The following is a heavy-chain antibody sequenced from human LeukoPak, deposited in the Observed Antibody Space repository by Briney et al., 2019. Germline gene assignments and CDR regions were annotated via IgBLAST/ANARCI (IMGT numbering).Heavy chain of an antibody. CDR1: GFTFSDFY. CDR3: AKDGEVAIFGVALFDY. J-gene: IGHJ4*02. Sequence: GGSLRLSCTASGFTFSDFYMSWIRQAPGKGLEWVSSISSSSSYIYYADSVKGRFTISRDNAKNTLYLQMNSLRAEDTAVYYCAKDGEVAIFGVALFDYWGQGTLVTVSS. CDR2: ISSSSSYI. V-gene: IGHV3-11*06. D-gene: IGHD3-3*01.